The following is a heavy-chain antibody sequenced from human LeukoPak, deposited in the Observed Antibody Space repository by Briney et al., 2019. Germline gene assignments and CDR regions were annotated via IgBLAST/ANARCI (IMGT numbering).Heavy chain of an antibody. CDR3: ARWSSALFIGPEY. Sequence: GGSLRLSCAASGFTFSNYLMHWVRQTPGKGLEWISRISTDGSFTNYADSVKGRFSISRDNAKNTLYLQMNSLRVEVTAVYFCARWSSALFIGPEYWGHGTLVTVSS. CDR2: ISTDGSFT. V-gene: IGHV3-74*01. D-gene: IGHD1-26*01. CDR1: GFTFSNYL. J-gene: IGHJ4*01.